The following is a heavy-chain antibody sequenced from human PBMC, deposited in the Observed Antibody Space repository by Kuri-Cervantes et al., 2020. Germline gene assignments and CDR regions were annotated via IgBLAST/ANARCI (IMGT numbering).Heavy chain of an antibody. CDR3: ARGDSSSWYYYYYYMDV. Sequence: GSLRLSCAVYGGSFSGYYWSWIRQPPGKGLEWIGEINHSGSTNYNPSPKSRVTISVDTSKNQFSLKLSSVTAADTAVYYCARGDSSSWYYYYYYMDVWGKGTTVTVSS. D-gene: IGHD6-13*01. CDR2: INHSGST. V-gene: IGHV4-34*01. J-gene: IGHJ6*03. CDR1: GGSFSGYY.